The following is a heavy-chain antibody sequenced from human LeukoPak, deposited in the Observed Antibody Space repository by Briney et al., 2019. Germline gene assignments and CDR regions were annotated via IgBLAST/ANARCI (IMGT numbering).Heavy chain of an antibody. CDR1: GYTLTELS. CDR2: FDPEDGET. Sequence: ASVKVSCKVSGYTLTELSMHWVRQAPGKGLEWMGGFDPEDGETIYAQKFQGRVTMTEDISTDTAYMELSSLRSEDTAVYYCATELDKWELLGGNYWGQGTLVTVSS. CDR3: ATELDKWELLGGNY. J-gene: IGHJ4*02. V-gene: IGHV1-24*01. D-gene: IGHD1-26*01.